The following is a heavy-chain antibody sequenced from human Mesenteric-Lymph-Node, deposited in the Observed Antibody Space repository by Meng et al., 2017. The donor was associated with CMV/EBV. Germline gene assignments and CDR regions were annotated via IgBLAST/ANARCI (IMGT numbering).Heavy chain of an antibody. CDR1: GYSFTSYW. CDR2: IYPGDSDT. D-gene: IGHD3-3*01. V-gene: IGHV5-51*01. Sequence: KVSCKGSGYSFTSYWIGWVRQMPGKGLEWMGIIYPGDSDTRYSPSFQGQVTISADKSISTAYLQWSSLKASDTAMYYCARCPRITIFGVVQNNWFDPWGQGTLVTVSS. J-gene: IGHJ5*02. CDR3: ARCPRITIFGVVQNNWFDP.